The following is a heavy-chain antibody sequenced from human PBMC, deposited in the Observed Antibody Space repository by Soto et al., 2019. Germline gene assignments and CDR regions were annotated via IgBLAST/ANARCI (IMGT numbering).Heavy chain of an antibody. CDR2: IYYSGST. CDR1: GGSISSSSYY. D-gene: IGHD3-22*01. V-gene: IGHV4-39*01. Sequence: SETLSLTCTVSGGSISSSSYYWGWIRQPPGKGLEWIGSIYYSGSTYSNPSLKSRVTISVDTSKNQFSLKLSSVTAADTAVYFCARQKYYSSGYYYGTYGYFDYWGQGTLVTVSS. CDR3: ARQKYYSSGYYYGTYGYFDY. J-gene: IGHJ4*02.